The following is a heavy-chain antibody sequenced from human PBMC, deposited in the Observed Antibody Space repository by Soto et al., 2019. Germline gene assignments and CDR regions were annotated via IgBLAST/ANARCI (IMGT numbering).Heavy chain of an antibody. D-gene: IGHD2-21*01. V-gene: IGHV2-5*02. CDR2: IYWDDDK. CDR1: GFSLTTSGAA. J-gene: IGHJ4*02. CDR3: AHRPVVVGAYYFDY. Sequence: SGPTLVNPTQTLTLTCMFSGFSLTTSGAAVAWIRQSPGKALEWLALIYWDDDKRYNPSLKSRLTITKDTSKKQVVLTMTNMDPVDTGTYYCAHRPVVVGAYYFDYWGQGTLVTVSS.